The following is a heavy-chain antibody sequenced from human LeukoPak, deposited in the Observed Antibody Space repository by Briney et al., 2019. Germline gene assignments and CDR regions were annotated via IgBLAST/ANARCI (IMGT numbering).Heavy chain of an antibody. CDR3: ARRHMAAGNFDY. CDR2: IDPSDSYT. J-gene: IGHJ4*02. D-gene: IGHD6-13*01. Sequence: GESLKISCKGSGYSFTSYWISWVRQMPGKGLEWMGRIDPSDSYTNYSPSFQGHVTTSADKSISTAYLQWSSLKASDTAMYYCARRHMAAGNFDYWGQGTLVTVSS. V-gene: IGHV5-10-1*01. CDR1: GYSFTSYW.